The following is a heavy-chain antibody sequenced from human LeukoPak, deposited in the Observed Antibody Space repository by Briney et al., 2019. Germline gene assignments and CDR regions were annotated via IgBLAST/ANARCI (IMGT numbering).Heavy chain of an antibody. CDR3: ARADGLSGYSYAAFDI. V-gene: IGHV3-30*02. CDR2: IRYDGSNK. J-gene: IGHJ3*02. D-gene: IGHD5-18*01. CDR1: GFTFSSYG. Sequence: GGSLRLSCAASGFTFSSYGMHWVRQAPGKGLEWVAFIRYDGSNKYYADSVKGRFTISRDNSKNTLYLQMNSLRAEDTAVYYCARADGLSGYSYAAFDIWGQGTMVTVSS.